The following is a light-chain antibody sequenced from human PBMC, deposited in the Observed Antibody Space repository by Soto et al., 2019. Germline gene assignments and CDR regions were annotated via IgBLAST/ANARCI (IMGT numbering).Light chain of an antibody. J-gene: IGKJ2*01. Sequence: ISLTQSPSSLSASVGDRVTITCRASHGVSSYLDLYQQKSGKVPKLLIYSASTLQNGVPSRFSGSGSGTNFTLSITSLQPEDFATYYCQQSNDYPYTFGQGTRLEIK. CDR3: QQSNDYPYT. CDR2: SAS. V-gene: IGKV1-9*01. CDR1: HGVSSY.